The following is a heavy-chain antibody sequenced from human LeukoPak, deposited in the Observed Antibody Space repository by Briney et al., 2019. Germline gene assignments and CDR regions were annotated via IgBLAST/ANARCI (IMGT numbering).Heavy chain of an antibody. D-gene: IGHD1-26*01. CDR2: VYYSGNT. Sequence: SETLSLTCTVSGGSMSSYYWTWIRQPPGNGLEWIGYVYYSGNTNYNPSLKSRVTISADTSKNQFSLKLSSVTAADTAVYYCARQGVGATLDNWFDPWGQGTLVTVSS. V-gene: IGHV4-59*08. CDR3: ARQGVGATLDNWFDP. CDR1: GGSMSSYY. J-gene: IGHJ5*02.